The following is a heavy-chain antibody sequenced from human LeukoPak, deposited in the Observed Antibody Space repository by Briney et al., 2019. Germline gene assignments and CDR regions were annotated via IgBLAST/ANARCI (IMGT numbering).Heavy chain of an antibody. J-gene: IGHJ4*02. Sequence: SETLSLTCAVYGGSFSGYYWSWIRQPPGKGLEWIGEINRSGSTNYNPSLKSRVTISVDTSKNQFSLKLSSVTAADTAVYYCARGAGYSSGDYWGQGTLVTVSS. V-gene: IGHV4-34*01. D-gene: IGHD6-19*01. CDR1: GGSFSGYY. CDR2: INRSGST. CDR3: ARGAGYSSGDY.